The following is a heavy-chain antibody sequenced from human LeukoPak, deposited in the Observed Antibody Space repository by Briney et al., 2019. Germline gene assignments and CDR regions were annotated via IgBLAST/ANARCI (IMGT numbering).Heavy chain of an antibody. J-gene: IGHJ6*02. Sequence: GGSLRLSCAASGFTFDDYAMHWVRQAPGKGLEWVSGISWNSGSIGYADSVKGRFTISRDNAKNSLYLQMNSLRAEDTALYYCAKDMESSSWYVYYYGMDVGGQGTTVTVSS. CDR1: GFTFDDYA. CDR3: AKDMESSSWYVYYYGMDV. V-gene: IGHV3-9*01. CDR2: ISWNSGSI. D-gene: IGHD6-13*01.